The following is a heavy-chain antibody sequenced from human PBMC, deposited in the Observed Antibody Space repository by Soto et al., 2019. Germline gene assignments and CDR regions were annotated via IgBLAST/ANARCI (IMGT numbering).Heavy chain of an antibody. D-gene: IGHD6-19*01. CDR2: IKQDGSAK. J-gene: IGHJ4*02. V-gene: IGHV3-7*01. Sequence: EVQLVESGGGLVQPGGSLRLSCAASGFTFSSYWMTWVRQAPGKGLEWVANIKQDGSAKYYVDSVKGRFTISRVKAKNILNLQRNSLRAEDTAVYYFASWLTTSVCYVLLEGPFDHWGQGTLVTVSS. CDR3: ASWLTTSVCYVLLEGPFDH. CDR1: GFTFSSYW.